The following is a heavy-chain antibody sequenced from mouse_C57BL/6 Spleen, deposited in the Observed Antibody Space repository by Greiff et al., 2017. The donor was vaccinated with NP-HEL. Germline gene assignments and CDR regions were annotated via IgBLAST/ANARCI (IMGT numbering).Heavy chain of an antibody. CDR1: GYAFSSLW. CDR2: IYAGDGDT. D-gene: IGHD3-3*01. V-gene: IGHV1-82*01. J-gene: IGHJ2*01. CDR3: AIGDSTDYCVD. Sequence: QVHVKQSGPEPVKPGASVKISCKASGYAFSSLWLNWVKQRPGKGLEWIGRIYAGDGDTIYNGKFKGKASLPADKSSSTSYMQRSSLTSEDTAVYFCAIGDSTDYCVDGGEGTTLTVSS.